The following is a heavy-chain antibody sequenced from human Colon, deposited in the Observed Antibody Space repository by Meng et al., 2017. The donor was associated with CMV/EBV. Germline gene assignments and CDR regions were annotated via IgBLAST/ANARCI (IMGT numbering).Heavy chain of an antibody. Sequence: GGSLRLSCAASGFTFSSYEMNWVRQAPGKGLEWVSYISSSGSTIYYADSVKGRFTISRDNAKNSLYLQMNNLRAEDTAVYYCARVAAHYYYGMDVWGQGTTVTVSS. CDR1: GFTFSSYE. J-gene: IGHJ6*02. V-gene: IGHV3-48*03. CDR2: ISSSGSTI. CDR3: ARVAAHYYYGMDV. D-gene: IGHD6-13*01.